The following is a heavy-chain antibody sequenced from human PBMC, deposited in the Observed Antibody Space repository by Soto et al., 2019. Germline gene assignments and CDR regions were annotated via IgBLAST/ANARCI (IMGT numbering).Heavy chain of an antibody. CDR2: INHSGST. V-gene: IGHV4-34*01. Sequence: SETLSLTCAVYGGSFSGYYWSWIRQPPGKGLEWIGEINHSGSTNYNPSLKSRVTISVDTSKNQFSLKLSSVTAADTAVYYCARSVGYCSSTSCYIFQVGYYGMDVWGQGTTVTVSS. J-gene: IGHJ6*02. D-gene: IGHD2-2*02. CDR3: ARSVGYCSSTSCYIFQVGYYGMDV. CDR1: GGSFSGYY.